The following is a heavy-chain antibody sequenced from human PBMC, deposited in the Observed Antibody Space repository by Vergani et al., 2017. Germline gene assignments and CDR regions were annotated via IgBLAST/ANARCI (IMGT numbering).Heavy chain of an antibody. CDR1: GYTFTSDD. D-gene: IGHD6-13*01. V-gene: IGHV1-8*03. CDR3: ARGSGIAAAGTGY. J-gene: IGHJ4*02. Sequence: QVQLVQSGAEVKKPGASVKVSCKASGYTFTSDDINWVRQATGQGLEWMGWMNPNSGNTGYAQNFQGRLTITRDTSVSTAYMGLSSLRSEDTAVYYCARGSGIAAAGTGYWGQGTLVTVSS. CDR2: MNPNSGNT.